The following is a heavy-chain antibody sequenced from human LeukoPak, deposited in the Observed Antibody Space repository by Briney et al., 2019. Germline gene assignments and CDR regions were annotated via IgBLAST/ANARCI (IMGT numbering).Heavy chain of an antibody. D-gene: IGHD3-10*01. CDR2: INHSGST. CDR1: GFTFSGHW. J-gene: IGHJ4*02. CDR3: ARSMVRGVIITPSKKYFDY. Sequence: GSLRLSCTASGFTFSGHWIHWVRQPPGKGLEWIGEINHSGSTNYNPSLKSRVTISVDTSKNQFSLKLSSVTAADTAVYYCARSMVRGVIITPSKKYFDYWGQGTLVTVSS. V-gene: IGHV4-34*01.